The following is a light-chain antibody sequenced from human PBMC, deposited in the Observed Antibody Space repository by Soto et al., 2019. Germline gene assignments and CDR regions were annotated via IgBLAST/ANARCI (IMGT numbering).Light chain of an antibody. CDR1: QSVSSNY. J-gene: IGKJ4*01. Sequence: EVVLTQSPGTLSSSPGETATLSCRANQSVSSNYLAWYRQKPGQAPRLLIYGTSSRATSIPDRFNGGGSGTDFTLTISRLEPEDFAVYYCQHYANSPLHLSFGGGTKVDIK. CDR2: GTS. V-gene: IGKV3-20*01. CDR3: QHYANSPLHLS.